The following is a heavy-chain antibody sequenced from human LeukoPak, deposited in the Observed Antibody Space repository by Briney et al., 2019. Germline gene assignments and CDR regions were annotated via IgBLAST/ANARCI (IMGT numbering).Heavy chain of an antibody. J-gene: IGHJ4*02. Sequence: SETLSLTCTVSGGSISGYYWSWIRQPPGKGLEWIGYIYYSGSTNYNPSLKSRVTISVDTSKNQFSLKLSSVTAADTAVYYCARGTVSEPLLPPTFDYWGQGTLVTVSS. V-gene: IGHV4-59*01. CDR1: GGSISGYY. D-gene: IGHD1-14*01. CDR3: ARGTVSEPLLPPTFDY. CDR2: IYYSGST.